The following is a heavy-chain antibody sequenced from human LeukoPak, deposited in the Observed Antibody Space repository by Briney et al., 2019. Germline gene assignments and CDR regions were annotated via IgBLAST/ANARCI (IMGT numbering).Heavy chain of an antibody. Sequence: SETLSLTCIVSGGSISSSRFYWAWIRQPPGKGLEWIGTIYYSGSTYYNPSLKSRVTISADTSKNQFSLNLSSVTAADTGVYYCARLGALEEAFDIWGQGTMVTVSS. D-gene: IGHD3-16*01. CDR1: GGSISSSRFY. CDR2: IYYSGST. V-gene: IGHV4-39*01. J-gene: IGHJ3*02. CDR3: ARLGALEEAFDI.